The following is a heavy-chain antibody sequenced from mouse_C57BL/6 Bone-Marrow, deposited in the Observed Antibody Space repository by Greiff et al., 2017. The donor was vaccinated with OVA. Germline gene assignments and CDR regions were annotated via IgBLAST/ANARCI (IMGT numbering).Heavy chain of an antibody. CDR2: IYPGSGST. CDR3: ANVYDYVGYYFDY. CDR1: GYTFTSYW. D-gene: IGHD2-4*01. J-gene: IGHJ2*01. Sequence: QVQLKQPGAELVKPGASVKMSCKASGYTFTSYWITWVKQRPGQGLEWIGDIYPGSGSTNYNEKFKSKATLTVDTSSSTAYMQLSSLTSEDSAVYYCANVYDYVGYYFDYWGQGTTLTVSS. V-gene: IGHV1-55*01.